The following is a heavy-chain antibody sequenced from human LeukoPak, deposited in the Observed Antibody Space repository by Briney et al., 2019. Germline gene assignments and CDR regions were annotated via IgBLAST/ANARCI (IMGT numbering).Heavy chain of an antibody. CDR1: GFTFSSYS. Sequence: GGSLRLSCAASGFTFSSYSVNWVRQAPGKGLEWVSSISSSSSYIYYADSVKGRFTISRDNAKNSLYLQMNSLRAEDTAVYYCARSTAMDQYYFDYWGQGTLVTVSS. J-gene: IGHJ4*02. CDR2: ISSSSSYI. CDR3: ARSTAMDQYYFDY. V-gene: IGHV3-21*01. D-gene: IGHD5-18*01.